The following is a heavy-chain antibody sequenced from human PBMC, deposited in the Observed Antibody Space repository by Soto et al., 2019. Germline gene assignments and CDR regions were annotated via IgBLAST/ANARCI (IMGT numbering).Heavy chain of an antibody. D-gene: IGHD6-25*01. CDR3: ASRNGYSSDWVFDF. J-gene: IGHJ3*01. V-gene: IGHV1-2*02. Sequence: ASVKVSCKASGNTFIVYYIHWVRQVPGQGLQWMGWSNPNGAGTKDVENFEGRGTMSGDTSISTAYLEVSGLRSDVTAIYFCASRNGYSSDWVFDFWGQGTMVTVSS. CDR2: SNPNGAGT. CDR1: GNTFIVYY.